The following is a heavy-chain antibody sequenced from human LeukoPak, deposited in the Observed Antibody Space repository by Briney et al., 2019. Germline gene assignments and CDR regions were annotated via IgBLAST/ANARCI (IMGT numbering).Heavy chain of an antibody. D-gene: IGHD3-10*01. J-gene: IGHJ6*02. V-gene: IGHV3-11*05. CDR1: GFTSSDYY. CDR2: ISSDSSYT. Sequence: GGSLRLSCEVSGFTSSDYYMSWVRQAPGKGMECVSYISSDSSYTNYADSVRGRFTISRDNSKNTLYLQMNSLRADDTAVYYCAKAYGSTYYYGMDVWGQGTTVTVFS. CDR3: AKAYGSTYYYGMDV.